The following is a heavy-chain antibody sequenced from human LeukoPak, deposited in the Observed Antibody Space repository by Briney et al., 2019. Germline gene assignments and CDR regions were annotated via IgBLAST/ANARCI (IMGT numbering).Heavy chain of an antibody. D-gene: IGHD6-13*01. CDR2: IYYSGST. CDR1: GGSISSYY. CDR3: ARVIAAADYYYYYMDV. J-gene: IGHJ6*03. Sequence: SETLSLTCTVSGGSISSYYWSWIRQPPGKGLEWIGYIYYSGSTNYNPSLKSRVTISVDTSKNQFSLKPSSVTAADTAVYYCARVIAAADYYYYYMDVWGKGTTVTISS. V-gene: IGHV4-59*01.